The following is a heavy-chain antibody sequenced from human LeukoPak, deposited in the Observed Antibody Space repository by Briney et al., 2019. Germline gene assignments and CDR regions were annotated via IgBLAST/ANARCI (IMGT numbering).Heavy chain of an antibody. CDR2: IKEDASEK. Sequence: PGGSLRLSCTASGFTFSLYWMTWVRQAPEKGLEWVANIKEDASEKDYVDSVKGRFTISRDNGKNSLYLRMNSLRGEDTAVYYCARLNWNYADHWGQGTLVTVSS. CDR3: ARLNWNYADH. D-gene: IGHD1-7*01. CDR1: GFTFSLYW. J-gene: IGHJ4*02. V-gene: IGHV3-7*01.